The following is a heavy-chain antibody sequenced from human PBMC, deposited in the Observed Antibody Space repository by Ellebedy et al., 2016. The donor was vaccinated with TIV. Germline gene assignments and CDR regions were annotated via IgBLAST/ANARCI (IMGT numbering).Heavy chain of an antibody. CDR2: ITSSGDNT. CDR3: ARDAAGNGGKLDY. Sequence: PGGSLRLSCAASGFTFSSNAMSWVRQAPGKGLEWISSITSSGDNTYYADSVKGRFTISRDSSKNTLYLQMNSLRAEDTAVYYCARDAAGNGGKLDYWGQGALVTVSS. V-gene: IGHV3-23*01. D-gene: IGHD4-23*01. CDR1: GFTFSSNA. J-gene: IGHJ4*02.